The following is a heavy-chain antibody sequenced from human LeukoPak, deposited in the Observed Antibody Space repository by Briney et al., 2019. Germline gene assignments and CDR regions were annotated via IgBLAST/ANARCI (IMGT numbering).Heavy chain of an antibody. D-gene: IGHD3-16*01. J-gene: IGHJ3*01. CDR3: AREKLLLGVFL. Sequence: PSQTLSLTXTVSGGSISSGSYYWSWIRQPAGKGLEWIGRIYTSGSTNYNPSLKSRVTISVDTSKNQFSLKLSSVTAADTAVYYCAREKLLLGVFLWGQGTMVTVSS. CDR2: IYTSGST. V-gene: IGHV4-61*02. CDR1: GGSISSGSYY.